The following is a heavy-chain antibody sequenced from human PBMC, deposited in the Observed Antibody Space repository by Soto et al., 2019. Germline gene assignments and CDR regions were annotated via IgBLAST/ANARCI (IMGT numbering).Heavy chain of an antibody. CDR3: ARDGSYDILTGQELYGMDL. CDR2: ISAYNGNT. Sequence: ASVKVSCKASGYTFTSYGISWVRQAPGQGLEWMGWISAYNGNTNYAQKLQGRVTMTTDTSTSTAYMELRSLRSDDTAVYYCARDGSYDILTGQELYGMDLWGQGTTVTVSS. D-gene: IGHD3-9*01. CDR1: GYTFTSYG. V-gene: IGHV1-18*01. J-gene: IGHJ6*02.